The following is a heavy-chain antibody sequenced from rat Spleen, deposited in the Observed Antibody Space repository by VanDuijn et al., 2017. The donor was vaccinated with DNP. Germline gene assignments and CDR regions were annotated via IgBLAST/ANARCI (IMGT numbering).Heavy chain of an antibody. CDR2: ISYSGST. D-gene: IGHD1-11*01. Sequence: EVQLQESGPGLVKPSQSLSLTCSVTGYSITSNYWGWIRKFPGNKMEWMGYISYSGSTGYNPSLKSRISISRDTSKREFFLQLNSVTTEDTATYYCARGLNYGGYIYSWYFDFWGPGTMVTVSS. CDR1: GYSITSNY. CDR3: ARGLNYGGYIYSWYFDF. J-gene: IGHJ1*01. V-gene: IGHV3-1*01.